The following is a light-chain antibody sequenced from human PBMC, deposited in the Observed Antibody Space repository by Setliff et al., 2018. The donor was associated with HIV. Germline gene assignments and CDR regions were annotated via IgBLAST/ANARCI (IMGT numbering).Light chain of an antibody. Sequence: LTQPRSVSGSPGQSVTISCTGTSSDVGGYNYVPWYQQHPGKAPKLMIYDVSKRPSGVPDRFSGSKSGNTASLTISGLQADDEADYYCCSYAGNYTMVFGGGTKVTVL. CDR1: SSDVGGYNY. J-gene: IGLJ2*01. V-gene: IGLV2-11*01. CDR3: CSYAGNYTMV. CDR2: DVS.